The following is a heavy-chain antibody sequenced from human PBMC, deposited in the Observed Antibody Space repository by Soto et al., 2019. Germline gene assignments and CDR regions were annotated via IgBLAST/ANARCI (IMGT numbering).Heavy chain of an antibody. Sequence: QVQLVQSGAEVKKPGSSVKVSCKASGGTFSSYAISWVRQAPGQGLEWMGGIIPIFGTANYAQKFQGRVTITADESTSTAYMELSSMRSEDTAVYYCARGPHLVPAAMPGDYYYYYGMDVWGHGTTVTVSS. D-gene: IGHD2-2*01. V-gene: IGHV1-69*12. J-gene: IGHJ6*02. CDR1: GGTFSSYA. CDR2: IIPIFGTA. CDR3: ARGPHLVPAAMPGDYYYYYGMDV.